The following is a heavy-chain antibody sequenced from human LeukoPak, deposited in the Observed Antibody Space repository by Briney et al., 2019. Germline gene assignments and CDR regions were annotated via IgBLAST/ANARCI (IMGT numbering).Heavy chain of an antibody. V-gene: IGHV4-4*02. D-gene: IGHD1-26*01. CDR2: IYHSGST. J-gene: IGHJ4*02. Sequence: PSETLSLTCAVSGGSISSSNWWSWVRQPPGKGLEWIGEIYHSGSTNYNPSLKSRVTVSVDKSKNQFSLKLSSVTAADTAVYYCARGSGSTYSGSYPLDYWGQGTLVTVSS. CDR3: ARGSGSTYSGSYPLDY. CDR1: GGSISSSNW.